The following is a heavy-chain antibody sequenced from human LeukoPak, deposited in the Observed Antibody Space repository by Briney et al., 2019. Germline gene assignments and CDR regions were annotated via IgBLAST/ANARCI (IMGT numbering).Heavy chain of an antibody. Sequence: GGSLRLFCAASGFTFSSYWMTWVRQAPGKGLEWVSNINGGGSIEHYLHSVRRRLSIFRDNAKNELYLQMISLRVDDAAIYYCARDPIVGDTGGGDYWGQGTLVIVSS. CDR2: INGGGSIE. J-gene: IGHJ4*02. D-gene: IGHD1-26*01. CDR1: GFTFSSYW. V-gene: IGHV3-7*01. CDR3: ARDPIVGDTGGGDY.